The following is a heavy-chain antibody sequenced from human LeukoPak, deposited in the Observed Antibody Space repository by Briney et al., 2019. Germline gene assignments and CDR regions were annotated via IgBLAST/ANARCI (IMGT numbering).Heavy chain of an antibody. J-gene: IGHJ4*02. CDR3: ARYSYAYFDY. Sequence: SETLSLTCTVSGGSISSYYWSWLRQPPGKGLEWIGYIYHSGSTNYNSSLKSRVTISVDTSKNQFSLKLSSVTAADTAVYFCARYSYAYFDYWGQGTLVTVSS. V-gene: IGHV4-59*01. CDR2: IYHSGST. D-gene: IGHD5-18*01. CDR1: GGSISSYY.